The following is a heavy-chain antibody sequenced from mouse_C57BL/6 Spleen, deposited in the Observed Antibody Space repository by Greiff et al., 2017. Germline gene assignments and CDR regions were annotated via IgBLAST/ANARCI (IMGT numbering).Heavy chain of an antibody. CDR2: IYPGDGDT. D-gene: IGHD1-1*01. CDR3: ARGPITTVVGYFDV. J-gene: IGHJ1*03. V-gene: IGHV1-80*01. Sequence: VQLQQSGAELVNPGASVKISCKASGYAFSSYWMNWVKQRPGKGLEWIGQIYPGDGDTNYNGKFKGKATLTADKSSSTAYMQLSSLTSEDSAVYFCARGPITTVVGYFDVWGTGTTVTVSS. CDR1: GYAFSSYW.